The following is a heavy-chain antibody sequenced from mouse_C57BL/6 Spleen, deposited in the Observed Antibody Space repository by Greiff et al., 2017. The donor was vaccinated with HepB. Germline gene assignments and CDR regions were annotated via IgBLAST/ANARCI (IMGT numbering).Heavy chain of an antibody. CDR3: ARVEYYGSRERDYFDY. D-gene: IGHD1-1*01. J-gene: IGHJ2*01. CDR2: ISDGGSYT. V-gene: IGHV5-4*01. CDR1: GFTFSSYA. Sequence: EVQGVESGGGLVKPGGSLKLSCAASGFTFSSYAMSWVRQTPEKRLEWVATISDGGSYTYYPDNVKGRFTISRDNAKNNLYLQMSHLKSEDTAMYYCARVEYYGSRERDYFDYWGQGTTLTVSS.